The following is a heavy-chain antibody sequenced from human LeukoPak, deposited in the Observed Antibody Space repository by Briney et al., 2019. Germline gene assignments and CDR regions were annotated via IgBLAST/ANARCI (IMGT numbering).Heavy chain of an antibody. CDR1: GGSISSSSYY. J-gene: IGHJ4*02. CDR3: ATDSSGWHEDY. CDR2: IYYSGST. V-gene: IGHV4-39*07. Sequence: SETLSLTCTVSGGSISSSSYYWGWIRQPPGKGLEWIGSIYYSGSTYYNPSLKSRVTISVDTSKNQFSLKLSSVTAADTAVYYCATDSSGWHEDYWGQGTLVTVSS. D-gene: IGHD6-19*01.